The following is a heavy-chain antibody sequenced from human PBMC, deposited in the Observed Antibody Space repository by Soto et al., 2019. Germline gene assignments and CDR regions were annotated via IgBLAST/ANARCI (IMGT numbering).Heavy chain of an antibody. V-gene: IGHV3-23*01. Sequence: PGGSLRLSCAASGFSFGSYALSWVRQAPGKGLEWVSTISGSDGKTFYADSVKGRFSISRGTSQNTLYLQMNSLRADDTAIYYCARWSYLDYWGQGTRVTVS. D-gene: IGHD3-3*01. CDR2: ISGSDGKT. CDR1: GFSFGSYA. CDR3: ARWSYLDY. J-gene: IGHJ4*02.